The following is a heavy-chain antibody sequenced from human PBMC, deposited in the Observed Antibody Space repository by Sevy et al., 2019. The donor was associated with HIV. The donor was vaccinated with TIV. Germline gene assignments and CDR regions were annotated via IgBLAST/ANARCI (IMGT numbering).Heavy chain of an antibody. Sequence: GGSLRLSCAASGFTFNSYGMHWVRQAPIKGLEWVASIYYDGNNKYYADSVKGRFTISRDESKNTLYLQMNSLRAEDTAVYYCARGPDYYDSSGYYYQWGQGTLVTVSS. CDR3: ARGPDYYDSSGYYYQ. CDR1: GFTFNSYG. V-gene: IGHV3-33*01. J-gene: IGHJ4*02. CDR2: IYYDGNNK. D-gene: IGHD3-22*01.